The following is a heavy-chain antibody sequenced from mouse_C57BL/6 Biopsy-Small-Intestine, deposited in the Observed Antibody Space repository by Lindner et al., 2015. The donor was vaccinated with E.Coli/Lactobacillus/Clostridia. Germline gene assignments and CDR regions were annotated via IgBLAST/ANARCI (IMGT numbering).Heavy chain of an antibody. CDR1: GYPFNGYW. V-gene: IGHV1-9*01. D-gene: IGHD3-2*02. Sequence: VQLQESGVELMKPGASVKLSCKATGYPFNGYWIEWVKQRPGHGLEWIGEILPGSGNTNYNEKFKGKATFTADTSSNTAYMQLSSLTTEDSAIYYCARGSGYGAWFAYWGQGTLVTVSA. CDR2: ILPGSGNT. J-gene: IGHJ3*01. CDR3: ARGSGYGAWFAY.